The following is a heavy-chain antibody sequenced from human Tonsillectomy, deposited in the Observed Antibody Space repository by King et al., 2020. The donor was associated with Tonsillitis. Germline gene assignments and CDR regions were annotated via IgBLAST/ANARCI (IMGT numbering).Heavy chain of an antibody. V-gene: IGHV3-21*01. D-gene: IGHD2/OR15-2a*01. J-gene: IGHJ4*02. CDR1: GFTFNCYT. Sequence: DVQLVESGGGLVKPGGSLRLSCSASGFTFNCYTMLWVRQAPGKGLDGFSSISTSGSNMYYASSVKGRFTISRDNAKNSLFLLMNSLRAEDTAVYYCAKERQRTTSFDYWGQGTLVTVSS. CDR3: AKERQRTTSFDY. CDR2: ISTSGSNM.